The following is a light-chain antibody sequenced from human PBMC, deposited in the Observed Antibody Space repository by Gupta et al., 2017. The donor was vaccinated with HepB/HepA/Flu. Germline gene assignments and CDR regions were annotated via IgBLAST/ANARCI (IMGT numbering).Light chain of an antibody. CDR1: SCDVGGYNY. CDR3: SSYAGSNIYVV. V-gene: IGLV2-8*01. Sequence: QSALTQPPSASGSPGQSVTISCTGTSCDVGGYNYVSWYQQHPGKAPKLMIYYVTKRPSGVPYLFSGSTSGDTASLTVSGLQAEDEADYYCSSYAGSNIYVVFGGGTKLTVL. CDR2: YVT. J-gene: IGLJ2*01.